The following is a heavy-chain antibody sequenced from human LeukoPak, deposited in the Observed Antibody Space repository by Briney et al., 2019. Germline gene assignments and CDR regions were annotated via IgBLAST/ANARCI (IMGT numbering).Heavy chain of an antibody. CDR1: DFTFSSYN. D-gene: IGHD3-22*01. Sequence: GGSLRLSCAAYDFTFSSYNMIWVRLAPGKGLEWVSSISGSSRYIYYADSLRGRFTISRDNAKSSLYLQMNSLRAEDTAVYYCARVSTDSSGYLRRGWIDHRAQGTLVTVSS. V-gene: IGHV3-21*01. CDR3: ARVSTDSSGYLRRGWIDH. J-gene: IGHJ1*01. CDR2: ISGSSRYI.